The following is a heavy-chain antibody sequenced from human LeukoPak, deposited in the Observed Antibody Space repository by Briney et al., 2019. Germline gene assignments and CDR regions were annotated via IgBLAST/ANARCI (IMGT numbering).Heavy chain of an antibody. V-gene: IGHV3-48*04. Sequence: GGSLRLSCAASGFTLSSYSMNWVRQAPGKGLEWVSYISSSSSTIYYADSVKGRFTISRDNAKNSLYLQMNSLRAEDTAVYYCARVSREDAFDIWGQGTMVTVSS. CDR3: ARVSREDAFDI. CDR2: ISSSSSTI. CDR1: GFTLSSYS. J-gene: IGHJ3*02.